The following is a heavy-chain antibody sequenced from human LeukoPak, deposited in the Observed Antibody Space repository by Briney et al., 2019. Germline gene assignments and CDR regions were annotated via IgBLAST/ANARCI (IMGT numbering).Heavy chain of an antibody. V-gene: IGHV1-18*01. CDR2: ISAYNGNT. J-gene: IGHJ4*02. CDR1: GYTFTSYG. D-gene: IGHD3-3*01. CDR3: ARVEIFGVVIIPFDY. Sequence: ASVKVSCKASGYTFTSYGISWVRQAPGQGLERMGWISAYNGNTNYAQKLQGRVTMTTDTSTSTAYMELRSLRSDDTAVYYCARVEIFGVVIIPFDYWGQGTLVTVSS.